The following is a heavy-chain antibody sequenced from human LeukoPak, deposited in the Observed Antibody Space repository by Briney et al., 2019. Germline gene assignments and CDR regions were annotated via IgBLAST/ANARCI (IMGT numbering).Heavy chain of an antibody. V-gene: IGHV4-4*07. Sequence: PSETLSLTCTVSGGSISSYYWSWIRQPAGQGLEWIGRIYTSGSTNYNPSLKSRVTMSVDTSKNQFSLKLSSVTAADTAVYYCARDAYYYDSSGYKGFDYWGQGTLVTVSS. CDR1: GGSISSYY. CDR2: IYTSGST. CDR3: ARDAYYYDSSGYKGFDY. D-gene: IGHD3-22*01. J-gene: IGHJ4*02.